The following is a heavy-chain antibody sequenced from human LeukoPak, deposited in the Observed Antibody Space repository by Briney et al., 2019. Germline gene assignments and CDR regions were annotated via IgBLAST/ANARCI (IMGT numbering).Heavy chain of an antibody. D-gene: IGHD1-26*01. CDR3: ARNSGSYWQSGSKMIDY. CDR2: INPNSGGT. CDR1: GYTFTGYY. J-gene: IGHJ4*02. Sequence: ASVKVSCKASGYTFTGYYMHWVRQAPGQGLEWMGWINPNSGGTNYAQKFQGRVTMTRDTSISTAYMELSRLRSDDTAVYYCARNSGSYWQSGSKMIDYWGQGTLVTVSS. V-gene: IGHV1-2*02.